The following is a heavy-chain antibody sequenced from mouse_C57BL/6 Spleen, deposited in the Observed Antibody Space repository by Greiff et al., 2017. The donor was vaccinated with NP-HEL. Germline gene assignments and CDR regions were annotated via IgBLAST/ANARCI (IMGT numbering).Heavy chain of an antibody. CDR2: IYPEDGEN. CDR3: ARGDSNYEGWFAY. Sequence: EVQLQQSGAELVKPGASVKLSCTASGFNIKDYYMHWVKQRTEQGLEWIGRIYPEDGENKYAPKFQGKATITADTSSNTAYLQLSSLTSEDTAVYYCARGDSNYEGWFAYWGQGTLVTVSA. CDR1: GFNIKDYY. V-gene: IGHV14-2*01. D-gene: IGHD2-5*01. J-gene: IGHJ3*01.